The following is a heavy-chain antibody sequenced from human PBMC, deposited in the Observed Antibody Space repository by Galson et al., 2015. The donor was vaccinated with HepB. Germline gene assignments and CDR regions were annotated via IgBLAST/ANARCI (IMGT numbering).Heavy chain of an antibody. CDR1: GFTFSSYS. V-gene: IGHV3-21*01. J-gene: IGHJ6*03. CDR3: ARVWTHRIPTYYDFWSGYYIPPHMDV. Sequence: SLRLSCAASGFTFSSYSMNWVRQAPGKGLEWVSSISSSSSYIYYADSVKGRFTISRDNAKNSLYLQMNSLRAEDTAVYYCARVWTHRIPTYYDFWSGYYIPPHMDVWGKGTTVTVSS. CDR2: ISSSSSYI. D-gene: IGHD3-3*01.